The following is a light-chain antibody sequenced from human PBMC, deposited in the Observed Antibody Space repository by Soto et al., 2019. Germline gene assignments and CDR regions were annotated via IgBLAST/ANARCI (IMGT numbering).Light chain of an antibody. CDR2: DVN. CDR1: TSDVGNYDF. J-gene: IGLJ2*01. CDR3: CSYEGPATLGV. V-gene: IGLV2-11*01. Sequence: QSALTQPRSVSGSPGQAVTISCTGTTSDVGNYDFVSWYQQQPGEAPKLLIYDVNKRPSGVPERFSGSESGNTASLTLSGLQADDEADYHCCSYEGPATLGVVGGGINLTVL.